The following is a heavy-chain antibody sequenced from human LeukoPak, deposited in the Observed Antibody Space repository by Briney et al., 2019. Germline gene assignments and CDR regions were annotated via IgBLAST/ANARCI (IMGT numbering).Heavy chain of an antibody. CDR3: ATDIRRSVAGAFDY. Sequence: PSETLSLTCTVSGGSISSSSYYWGWIRQPPGKGLEWIGSIYYSGSTYYNPSLKSRVTISVDTSKNQFSLKLSSVTAADTAVYYCATDIRRSVAGAFDYWGQGTLVTVSS. CDR1: GGSISSSSYY. CDR2: IYYSGST. D-gene: IGHD6-19*01. V-gene: IGHV4-39*07. J-gene: IGHJ4*02.